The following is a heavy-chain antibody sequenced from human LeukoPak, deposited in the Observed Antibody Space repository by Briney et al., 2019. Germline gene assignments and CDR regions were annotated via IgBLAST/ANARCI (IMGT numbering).Heavy chain of an antibody. Sequence: GGSLRLSCAASGFTFSNSGMHWVRQAPGKGLEWVAFLRYDGSNKFYTDSVKGRFTISRDNSKNTLYLQMNSLRAEDAAVYYCAKDVSGSGWPQPSYYYMDVWGKGTTVTVSS. CDR2: LRYDGSNK. V-gene: IGHV3-30*02. D-gene: IGHD6-19*01. CDR3: AKDVSGSGWPQPSYYYMDV. J-gene: IGHJ6*03. CDR1: GFTFSNSG.